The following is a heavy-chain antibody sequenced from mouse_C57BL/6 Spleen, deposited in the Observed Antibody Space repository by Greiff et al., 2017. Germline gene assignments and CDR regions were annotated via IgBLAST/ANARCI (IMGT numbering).Heavy chain of an antibody. Sequence: QVQLQQSGAELVRPGASVTLSCKASGYTFTDYEMHWVKQTPVHVLEWIGAIDPETGGTAYNQKFKGKAILTADKSSSTAYMELRSLTSEDFAVYYCTRSPITTVVADYWGQGTTLTVSS. CDR3: TRSPITTVVADY. D-gene: IGHD1-1*01. CDR1: GYTFTDYE. CDR2: IDPETGGT. V-gene: IGHV1-15*01. J-gene: IGHJ2*01.